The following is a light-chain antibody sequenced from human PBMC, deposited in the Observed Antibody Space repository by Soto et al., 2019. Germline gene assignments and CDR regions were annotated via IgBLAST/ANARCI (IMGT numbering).Light chain of an antibody. V-gene: IGLV1-51*01. CDR1: TSNLGAGYD. Sequence: QSVLTQPPSVSGAPGQRVTLSCTGNTSNLGAGYDVHWYHQLPGTAPKVLIYDNSRRPSGIPDRFSGAKSGTSATLAITGLQTGDEGDYSCGAWDSSLDVYVFGGGTKVTVL. CDR2: DNS. J-gene: IGLJ1*01. CDR3: GAWDSSLDVYV.